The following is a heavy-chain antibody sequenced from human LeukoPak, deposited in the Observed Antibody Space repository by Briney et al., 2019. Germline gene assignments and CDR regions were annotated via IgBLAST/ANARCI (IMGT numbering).Heavy chain of an antibody. CDR3: ATTTYYYDSSGYDYYGMDV. V-gene: IGHV1-69*13. J-gene: IGHJ6*02. CDR1: GHTFTTYY. D-gene: IGHD3-22*01. Sequence: RASVKVSCKASGHTFTTYYVHLVRQAPGQGLEWMGGIIPIFGTANYAQKFQGRVTITADESTSTAYMELSSLRSEDTAVYYCATTTYYYDSSGYDYYGMDVWGQGTTVTVSS. CDR2: IIPIFGTA.